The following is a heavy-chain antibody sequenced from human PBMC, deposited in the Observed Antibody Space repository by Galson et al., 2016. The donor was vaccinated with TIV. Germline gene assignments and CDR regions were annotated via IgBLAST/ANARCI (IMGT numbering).Heavy chain of an antibody. CDR3: ARDLGLGAFDI. D-gene: IGHD7-27*01. CDR1: SDSIINYY. CDR2: ISDSGRS. V-gene: IGHV4-59*01. J-gene: IGHJ3*02. Sequence: LSLTCPVSSDSIINYYLSWIRQPPGKGLAWIGYISDSGRSNENPSLKSRVTISVDTSKKQIPLKLKSVTAADTAMYYCARDLGLGAFDIWGQGTMVTVSS.